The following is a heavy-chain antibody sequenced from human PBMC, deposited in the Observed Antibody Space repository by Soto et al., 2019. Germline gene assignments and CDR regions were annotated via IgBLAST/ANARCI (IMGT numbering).Heavy chain of an antibody. D-gene: IGHD4-17*01. J-gene: IGHJ6*02. CDR1: GFTFSSYG. V-gene: IGHV3-30*18. CDR3: AKDQRAVTTYYYYGMDV. CDR2: ISYDGSNK. Sequence: QVQLVESGGGVVQPGRSLRLSCAASGFTFSSYGMHWVRQAPGKGLEWVAVISYDGSNKYYADSVKGRFTISRDNSKNTLYLQMNSLRAEDTAVYCCAKDQRAVTTYYYYGMDVWGQGTTVTVSS.